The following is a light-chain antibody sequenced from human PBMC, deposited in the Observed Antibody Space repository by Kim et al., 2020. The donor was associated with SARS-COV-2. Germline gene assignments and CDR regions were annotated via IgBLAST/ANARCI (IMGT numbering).Light chain of an antibody. Sequence: DVVMTQSPLSLPVTLGQPASISCRSSQSLVYSDGNTYLNWFQQRPGQSPRRLIYKVSNRDSGVPDRFSGSGSGTDFTLKISRVEADDVGFYYCMQGIHPITFGEGTRLEIK. V-gene: IGKV2-30*01. CDR1: QSLVYSDGNTY. CDR2: KVS. J-gene: IGKJ5*01. CDR3: MQGIHPIT.